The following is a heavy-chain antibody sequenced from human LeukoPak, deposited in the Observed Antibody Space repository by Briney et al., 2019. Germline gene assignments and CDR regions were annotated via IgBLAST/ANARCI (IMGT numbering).Heavy chain of an antibody. J-gene: IGHJ4*02. CDR1: GFTFITYA. V-gene: IGHV3-21*01. CDR2: ISSSSSYK. Sequence: GGSLRLSCGASGFTFITYAMSWVRQAPGKGLEWVSSISSSSSYKYYTDSVKGRFTISRDNAKNSLYLQMNSLRAEDTAVYYCARSAAGTYYWGQGTLVTVSS. CDR3: ARSAAGTYY. D-gene: IGHD1-1*01.